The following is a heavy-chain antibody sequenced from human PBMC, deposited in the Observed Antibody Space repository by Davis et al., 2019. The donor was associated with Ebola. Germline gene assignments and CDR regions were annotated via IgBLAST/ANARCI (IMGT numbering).Heavy chain of an antibody. CDR1: GYGFTNYW. D-gene: IGHD2-8*02. CDR3: ASLRRTITGMDDAFDI. Sequence: GESLKISCKGSGYGFTNYWIGWVRQMPGKGLEWMGIIFTGDSDTRYRPSFRGQVTISADKSIKTAFLQWSSLKASDTAMYYCASLRRTITGMDDAFDIWGQGTMVTVSS. V-gene: IGHV5-51*01. CDR2: IFTGDSDT. J-gene: IGHJ3*02.